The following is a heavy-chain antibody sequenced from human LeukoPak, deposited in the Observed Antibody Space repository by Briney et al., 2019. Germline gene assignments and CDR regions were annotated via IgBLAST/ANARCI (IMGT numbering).Heavy chain of an antibody. CDR2: INWNGGSI. J-gene: IGHJ6*03. Sequence: GGSLRLSCAASRFTFEDYAMNWVRHAPGKGLEWVAYINWNGGSIGYAESVKGRFTISRDNTKNSLYLQMNGLRAEDTALYFCARVSIAGYPYYYMDVWGKGTSVTVSS. CDR1: RFTFEDYA. CDR3: ARVSIAGYPYYYMDV. V-gene: IGHV3-20*04. D-gene: IGHD5-18*01.